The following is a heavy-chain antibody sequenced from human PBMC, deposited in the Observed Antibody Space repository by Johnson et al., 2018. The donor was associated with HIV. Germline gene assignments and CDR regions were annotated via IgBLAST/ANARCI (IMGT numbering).Heavy chain of an antibody. CDR2: INWNGGST. CDR3: ARVRSSGPWVNDAFDI. J-gene: IGHJ3*02. CDR1: GFTFSNAW. Sequence: VQLVESGGGLVKPGGSLTLSCAVSGFTFSNAWMSWVRQAPGKGLEWVSGINWNGGSTGYGDSVKGRFTISRDNTKNSLYLQMNSLRAEDTAVYYCARVRSSGPWVNDAFDIWGQGTMVTVSS. V-gene: IGHV3-20*04. D-gene: IGHD4-17*01.